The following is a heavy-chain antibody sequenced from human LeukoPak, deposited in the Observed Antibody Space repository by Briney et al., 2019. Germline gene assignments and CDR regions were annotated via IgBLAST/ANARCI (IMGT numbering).Heavy chain of an antibody. CDR1: GHSFANYG. CDR3: AREVVNYHGSGSFSPRQDYYGMDV. Sequence: ASVRVSCKASGHSFANYGFSWVRQAPGEGLECVGSISAHNGNTHYAQKFQGRVTMTTDTSTPTAYMELRSLRSNDTVVYYCAREVVNYHGSGSFSPRQDYYGMDVWGQGTRVIVSS. CDR2: ISAHNGNT. J-gene: IGHJ6*02. V-gene: IGHV1-18*04. D-gene: IGHD3-10*01.